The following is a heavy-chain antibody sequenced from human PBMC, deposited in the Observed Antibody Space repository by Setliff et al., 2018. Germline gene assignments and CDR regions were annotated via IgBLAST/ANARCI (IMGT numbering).Heavy chain of an antibody. J-gene: IGHJ6*03. CDR1: GGPFSGAS. D-gene: IGHD4-17*01. V-gene: IGHV4-59*01. Sequence: SETLSLTCTVSGGPFSGASIWSWIRQPPGKGLEWIGYIYYSGSTNYNPSLKGRATLSIDASKRQFSLKLTSVTAADTAVYYCARLTTVVTREYYYYYMDVWGKGTTVTVSS. CDR3: ARLTTVVTREYYYYYMDV. CDR2: IYYSGST.